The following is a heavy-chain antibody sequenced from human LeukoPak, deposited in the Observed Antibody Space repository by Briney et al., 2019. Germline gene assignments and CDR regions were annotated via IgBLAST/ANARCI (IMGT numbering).Heavy chain of an antibody. CDR3: ARDPSLRTTLDY. V-gene: IGHV3-30*03. D-gene: IGHD1-1*01. CDR2: ISYDGSNT. CDR1: GFTFSSYS. J-gene: IGHJ4*02. Sequence: PGGSLRLSCAASGFTFSSYSMNWVRQAPGKGLEWVAIISYDGSNTFYADSVRGRFTISRDNSKNTLSLQMNSLRAEDTAVYYCARDPSLRTTLDYWGQGTLVTVSS.